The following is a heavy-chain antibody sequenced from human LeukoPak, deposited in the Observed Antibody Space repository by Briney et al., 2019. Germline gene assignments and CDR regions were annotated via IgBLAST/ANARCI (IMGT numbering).Heavy chain of an antibody. CDR2: IYPGDSDT. D-gene: IGHD1-26*01. J-gene: IGHJ4*02. CDR3: ARLVGATGWFDY. CDR1: GYSLTSYW. Sequence: SGESLKISCKGSGYSLTSYWIGRARQMPGKGLEWMGIIYPGDSDTRYSPSFQGQVTISADKSISTAYLQWSSLKASDTAMYYCARLVGATGWFDYWGQGTLVTVSS. V-gene: IGHV5-51*01.